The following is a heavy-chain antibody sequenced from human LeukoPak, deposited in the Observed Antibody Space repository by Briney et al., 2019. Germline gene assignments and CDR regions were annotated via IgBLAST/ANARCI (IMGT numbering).Heavy chain of an antibody. J-gene: IGHJ3*02. V-gene: IGHV3-23*01. Sequence: PGGSLRLDCAAAGFTFSSYAMGWVRQAPGKGLEWVSGISGSASSTYYADSVTGRFTISRDNSKNTLSLQMNSLRAEDTAVYYCAKDRVYASGSRDAFDIWGQGTMVTVSS. CDR3: AKDRVYASGSRDAFDI. CDR2: ISGSASST. D-gene: IGHD3-10*01. CDR1: GFTFSSYA.